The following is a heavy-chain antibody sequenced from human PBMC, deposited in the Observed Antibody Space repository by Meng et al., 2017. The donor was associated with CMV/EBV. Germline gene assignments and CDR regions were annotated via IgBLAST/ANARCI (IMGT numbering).Heavy chain of an antibody. Sequence: SLKISCAASGFIFDDYSMHWVRQAPGKGPEWVLSLNGNRNHISQAESVKGRFAISRDNAKNSLYLQMNRLRVEDTAVYYCVKDGFSYQSSGGTFESWGQGTRVTVSS. V-gene: IGHV3-9*01. D-gene: IGHD3-22*01. J-gene: IGHJ4*02. CDR2: LNGNRNHI. CDR1: GFIFDDYS. CDR3: VKDGFSYQSSGGTFES.